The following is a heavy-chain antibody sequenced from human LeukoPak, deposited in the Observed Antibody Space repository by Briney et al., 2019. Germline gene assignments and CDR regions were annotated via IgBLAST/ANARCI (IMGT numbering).Heavy chain of an antibody. CDR2: INPSGGST. CDR1: GYTFTGYY. V-gene: IGHV1-46*01. CDR3: ASDQDGEVEY. D-gene: IGHD3-10*01. Sequence: ASVKVSCKASGYTFTGYYIHWVRQAPGQGLEWMGIINPSGGSTSYAQKFQGRVTMTRDTSTSTVYMELSSLRSEDTAVYYCASDQDGEVEYWGQGTLVTVSS. J-gene: IGHJ4*02.